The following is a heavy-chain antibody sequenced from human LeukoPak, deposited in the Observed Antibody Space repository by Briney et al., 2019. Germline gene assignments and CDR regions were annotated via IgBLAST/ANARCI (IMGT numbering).Heavy chain of an antibody. CDR2: ISSSSRNI. CDR3: ARPSIGYCSGGSCYGLYWYFDL. Sequence: GGSLTLSCAASGFTCSSYSMNWVRHAQGGGMEWVSYISSSSRNIYHANSVKGRFTIARDNAKNSLYLQMNSLRAEDTAVYYCARPSIGYCSGGSCYGLYWYFDLWGGGTLVTASS. D-gene: IGHD2-15*01. J-gene: IGHJ2*01. CDR1: GFTCSSYS. V-gene: IGHV3-48*01.